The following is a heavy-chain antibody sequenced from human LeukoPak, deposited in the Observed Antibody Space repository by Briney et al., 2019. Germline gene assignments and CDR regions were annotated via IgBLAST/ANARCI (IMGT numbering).Heavy chain of an antibody. CDR3: ARSDSYTWFDP. CDR1: GYTFTYYY. D-gene: IGHD2-15*01. Sequence: ASVQVSCKASGYTFTYYYIHWMRQAPGQGLEWMGWINPDTGDTSHAQNFQGRVTLTRDTSISTVYVELSRLRSDDTAVYYCARSDSYTWFDPWGQGTLVTVSS. V-gene: IGHV1-2*02. CDR2: INPDTGDT. J-gene: IGHJ5*02.